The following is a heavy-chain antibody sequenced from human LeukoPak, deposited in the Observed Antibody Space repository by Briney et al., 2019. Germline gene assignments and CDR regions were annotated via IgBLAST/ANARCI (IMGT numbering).Heavy chain of an antibody. CDR3: ARGDDILTGYVSAEYFQH. CDR2: INPNSGGT. J-gene: IGHJ1*01. D-gene: IGHD3-9*01. V-gene: IGHV1-2*04. CDR1: GYTFTGYS. Sequence: ASVKVSCKASGYTFTGYSIHWVRQAPGQGLEWMGWINPNSGGTNYAQSFQGCVTMTRDTSISTAYMELSRLRSDDTVVYYCARGDDILTGYVSAEYFQHWGQGTLVTVSS.